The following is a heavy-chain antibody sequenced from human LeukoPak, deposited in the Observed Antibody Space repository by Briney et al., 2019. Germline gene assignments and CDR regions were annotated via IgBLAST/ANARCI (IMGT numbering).Heavy chain of an antibody. CDR2: IYHSGST. Sequence: PSQTLSLTCAVSGGSISSGGYSWSWIRQPPGKGLEWIGYIYHSGSTYYNPSLKSRVTISVDRSKNHFSLKLSSVTAADTAVYYCARAYIRSGYYPGQFYYWGQGTLFTVSS. J-gene: IGHJ4*02. CDR1: GGSISSGGYS. CDR3: ARAYIRSGYYPGQFYY. D-gene: IGHD3-22*01. V-gene: IGHV4-30-2*01.